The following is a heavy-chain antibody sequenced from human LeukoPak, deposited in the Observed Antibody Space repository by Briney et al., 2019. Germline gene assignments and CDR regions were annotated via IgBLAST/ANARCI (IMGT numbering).Heavy chain of an antibody. CDR3: ARSPSRSGASGFDY. D-gene: IGHD3-10*01. Sequence: SGTLSLTCAVSGGSISSSNWWSWVRQPPGKGLEWIGEIYHSGSTNYNPSLKSRVTISVDKSKNQFSLRLSSVTAADTAVYYCARSPSRSGASGFDYWGQGTLVTVSS. CDR2: IYHSGST. V-gene: IGHV4-4*02. J-gene: IGHJ4*02. CDR1: GGSISSSNW.